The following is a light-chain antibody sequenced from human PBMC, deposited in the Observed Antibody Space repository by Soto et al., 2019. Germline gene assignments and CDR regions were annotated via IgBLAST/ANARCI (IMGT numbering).Light chain of an antibody. V-gene: IGKV3-20*01. J-gene: IGKJ1*01. Sequence: EIVLTQSPGTLSLSPGERATLSCRASQSVNSGYLAWYQQKPGQAPRLLIYGASSRATGIPDRFSGSGSGTDFTLTISRLEPEDFAVYYCQQYGSSPRTFGQGTKVEVK. CDR3: QQYGSSPRT. CDR1: QSVNSGY. CDR2: GAS.